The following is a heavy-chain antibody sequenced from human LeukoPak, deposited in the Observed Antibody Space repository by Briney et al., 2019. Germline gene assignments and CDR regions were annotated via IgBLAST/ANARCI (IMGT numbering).Heavy chain of an antibody. J-gene: IGHJ4*02. CDR1: GFTFSSYW. CDR2: IKQDGSEK. Sequence: GGSLRLSCAASGFTFSSYWMSWVRQAPGKGLEWVANIKQDGSEKYYVDSVKGRFTISRDNAKNPLYLQMSSLRAEDTAVYYCARGTIAAAGYYYFDYWGQGTQVTVSS. V-gene: IGHV3-7*04. CDR3: ARGTIAAAGYYYFDY. D-gene: IGHD6-13*01.